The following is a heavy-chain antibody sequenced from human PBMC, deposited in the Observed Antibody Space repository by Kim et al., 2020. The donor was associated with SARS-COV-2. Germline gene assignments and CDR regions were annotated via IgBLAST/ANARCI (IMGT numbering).Heavy chain of an antibody. D-gene: IGHD6-13*01. CDR3: AKGRSENIAAAFNY. CDR1: GFTFSTYA. J-gene: IGHJ4*02. Sequence: GGSLRLSCAASGFTFSTYAMSWVRQAPGKGLEWVSTVGGSGGNTYHADSAKGRFTIFRDNSKNTVDLQMNSLRAEDTAVYYCAKGRSENIAAAFNYWGLGTLVSVSS. CDR2: VGGSGGNT. V-gene: IGHV3-23*01.